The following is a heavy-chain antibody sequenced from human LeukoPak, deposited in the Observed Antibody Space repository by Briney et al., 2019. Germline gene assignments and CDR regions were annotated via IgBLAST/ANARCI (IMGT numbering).Heavy chain of an antibody. CDR1: GYTFTSYD. V-gene: IGHV1-8*01. D-gene: IGHD3-16*02. J-gene: IGHJ5*02. Sequence: ASVKVSCKASGYTFTSYDNNWVRQATGQGLEWMGWMNPNSGNTGSAQRFQGRVTMTRDTSIPTAYMELSSLTSEDTAVYYCARGPLVRLPSSFDPWGQGNLVTVSS. CDR2: MNPNSGNT. CDR3: ARGPLVRLPSSFDP.